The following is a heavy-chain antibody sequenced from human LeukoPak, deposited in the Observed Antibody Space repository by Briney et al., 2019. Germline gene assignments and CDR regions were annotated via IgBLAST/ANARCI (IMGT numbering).Heavy chain of an antibody. CDR3: ARGPYSYDSSGCFDY. J-gene: IGHJ4*02. Sequence: SETLSLTCAVYGGSFSGYYWSWIRQPPGKGLEWIGEINHSGSTNYNPSLKSRVTISVDTSKNQFSLKLNSVTATDTAMYYCARGPYSYDSSGCFDYWGQGALVTVSS. V-gene: IGHV4-34*01. CDR2: INHSGST. CDR1: GGSFSGYY. D-gene: IGHD3-22*01.